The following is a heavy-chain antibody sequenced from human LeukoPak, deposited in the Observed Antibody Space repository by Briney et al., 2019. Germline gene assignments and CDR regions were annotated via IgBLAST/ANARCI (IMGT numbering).Heavy chain of an antibody. D-gene: IGHD6-6*01. J-gene: IGHJ5*02. CDR3: ARGWRFLAAHNWFDP. Sequence: PSETLSLTCAVYGGSFSGYYWSWIRQPPGKGLDWIGEINHSGSTNYNPSLKSRVTISVDTSKNQFSLKLSSVTAADTAVYYCARGWRFLAAHNWFDPWGQRTRVTVSS. V-gene: IGHV4-34*01. CDR1: GGSFSGYY. CDR2: INHSGST.